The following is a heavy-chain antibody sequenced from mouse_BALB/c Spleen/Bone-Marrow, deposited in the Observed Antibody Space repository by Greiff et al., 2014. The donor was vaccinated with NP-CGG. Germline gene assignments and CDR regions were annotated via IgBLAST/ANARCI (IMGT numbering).Heavy chain of an antibody. CDR1: GFTFSSYA. J-gene: IGHJ4*01. CDR3: ARSPQRDYAMDY. V-gene: IGHV5-9-4*01. Sequence: EVQLVESGGGLVKPGGSLKLSCAASGFTFSSYAMSWVRQSPEKRLEWVAEISSGGSYTYYPDTVTGRFTISRDNAKNTRYLEMSSLRSEDTAMYYCARSPQRDYAMDYWGQGTSVTVSS. CDR2: ISSGGSYT. D-gene: IGHD3-2*02.